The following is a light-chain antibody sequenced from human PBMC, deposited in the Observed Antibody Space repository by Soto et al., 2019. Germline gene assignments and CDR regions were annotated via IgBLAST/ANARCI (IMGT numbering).Light chain of an antibody. CDR3: QRYGSSPPWT. CDR2: GAS. V-gene: IGKV3-20*01. J-gene: IGKJ1*01. CDR1: QSVSSSY. Sequence: EIVLTQSPGTLSLSPGERATLFCRASQSVSSSYLAWYQQKPGQAPRLLIYGASSSATGIPDRFSVSGSGTDFTPAISRLEPEDFAVYYCQRYGSSPPWTFGQGTKVEIK.